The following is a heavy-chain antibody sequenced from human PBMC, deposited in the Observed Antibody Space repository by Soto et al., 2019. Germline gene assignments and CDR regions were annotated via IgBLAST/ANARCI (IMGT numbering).Heavy chain of an antibody. CDR1: GFTLSSYA. CDR3: AKVSLGSWFFDL. J-gene: IGHJ2*01. Sequence: EVQLLESGGGLVQPGGSLRLSCAASGFTLSSYAMSWVRQAPGKGLEWVSDISGSGNTTYYADSVRGRFTISRDNSKNTSFLQMNSLRAEDTAVYYCAKVSLGSWFFDLWGRGTLVTVSS. V-gene: IGHV3-23*01. CDR2: ISGSGNTT.